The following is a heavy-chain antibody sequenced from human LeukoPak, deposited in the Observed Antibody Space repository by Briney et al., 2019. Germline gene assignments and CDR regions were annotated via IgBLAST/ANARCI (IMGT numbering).Heavy chain of an antibody. D-gene: IGHD3-22*01. J-gene: IGHJ4*02. CDR3: AKDPTVFDSSGQTYFDY. V-gene: IGHV4-61*02. CDR2: IYTGGST. CDR1: GDSISSGSYY. Sequence: SETLSLTCTVSGDSISSGSYYWSWIRQPADKGLEWIGRIYTGGSTDYNPSLRSRVTISVDTSKNHFSLKLSSVTAADTAVYYCAKDPTVFDSSGQTYFDYWGQGTLVTVSS.